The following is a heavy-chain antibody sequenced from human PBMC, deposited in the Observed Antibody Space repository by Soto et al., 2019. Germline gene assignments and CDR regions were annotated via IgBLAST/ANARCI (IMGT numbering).Heavy chain of an antibody. J-gene: IGHJ4*02. V-gene: IGHV1-69*12. D-gene: IGHD3-22*01. CDR2: IIPIFGTA. CDR1: GGTFSSYA. CDR3: AREGIGYYDSSGYIGYYFDY. Sequence: QVQLVQSGAEVKKPGSSVKVSCKASGGTFSSYAISWVRQAPGQGLEWMGGIIPIFGTANYAQKFQGRVTITADESTSTAYMEVSSLRSEDTAVYSCAREGIGYYDSSGYIGYYFDYWGQGTLVTVSS.